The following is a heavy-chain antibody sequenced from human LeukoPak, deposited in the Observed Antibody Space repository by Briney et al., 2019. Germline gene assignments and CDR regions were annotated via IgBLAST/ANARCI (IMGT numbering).Heavy chain of an antibody. D-gene: IGHD2-15*01. J-gene: IGHJ5*02. CDR3: ARTYGSASWWFDP. V-gene: IGHV4-59*01. CDR2: IYYSGST. CDR1: GGSISSYY. Sequence: SETLSLTCTVPGGSISSYYWSWIRQPPGKDLDGFGYIYYSGSTNYNPSLKSRVTISVDTSKNQFSLKLSSVTAADTAVYYCARTYGSASWWFDPWGQGTLVTVSS.